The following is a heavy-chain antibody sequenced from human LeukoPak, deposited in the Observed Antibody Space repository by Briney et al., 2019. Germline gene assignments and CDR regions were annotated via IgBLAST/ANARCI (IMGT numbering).Heavy chain of an antibody. D-gene: IGHD2-2*01. CDR3: AIDLFSCSSTSCYVY. CDR1: GFTFSSSW. Sequence: GGSLRLSCAASGFTFSSSWMSWVRQAPGKGLEWVANIIQDGSAQYYVDSVKGRFNISRDNADNSLYLQINSLRAEDTAVYYCAIDLFSCSSTSCYVYWGRGTLVTVSS. J-gene: IGHJ4*02. V-gene: IGHV3-7*01. CDR2: IIQDGSAQ.